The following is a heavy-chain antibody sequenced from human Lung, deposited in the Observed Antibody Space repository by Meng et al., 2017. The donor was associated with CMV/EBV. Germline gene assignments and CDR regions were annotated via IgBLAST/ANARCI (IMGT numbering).Heavy chain of an antibody. D-gene: IGHD3-3*01. Sequence: GASLKISCAASGFTFSSYSMNWVRQAPGKGLEWVSYISMSSSDIYYADSVKGRFTISRDNAKKSLYLQMNSLRAEYTAVYYCARIKCDFCGTNWFDSSGQGXLVTVSS. CDR1: GFTFSSYS. J-gene: IGHJ5*01. CDR2: ISMSSSDI. V-gene: IGHV3-21*01. CDR3: ARIKCDFCGTNWFDS.